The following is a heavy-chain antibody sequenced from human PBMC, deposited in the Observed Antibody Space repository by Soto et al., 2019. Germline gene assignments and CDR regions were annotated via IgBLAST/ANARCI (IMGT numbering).Heavy chain of an antibody. J-gene: IGHJ3*02. CDR2: IWYDGSNK. CDR3: ARDPLYGDLNKDAFDI. CDR1: GFTFSSYG. D-gene: IGHD4-17*01. V-gene: IGHV3-33*01. Sequence: QVQLVESGGGVVQPGRSLRLSCAASGFTFSSYGMHWVRQAPGKGLEWVAVIWYDGSNKYYADSVKGRFTISRDNSKNTLYLQMNSLRAEDTAVYYCARDPLYGDLNKDAFDIWGQGTMVTVSS.